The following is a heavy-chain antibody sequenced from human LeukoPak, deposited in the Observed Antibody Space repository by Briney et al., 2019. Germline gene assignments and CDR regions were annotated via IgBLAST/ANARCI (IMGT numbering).Heavy chain of an antibody. J-gene: IGHJ5*02. CDR2: IYTSGST. CDR1: GGSISSYH. Sequence: SETLSLTCTVSGGSISSYHWSWIRQPAGKGLEWIGRIYTSGSTNYNPSLKSRVTMSVDTSKNQFSLKLSSVTAADTAVYYCARGSQAAAVAANWFDPWGQGTLVTVSS. V-gene: IGHV4-4*07. D-gene: IGHD6-13*01. CDR3: ARGSQAAAVAANWFDP.